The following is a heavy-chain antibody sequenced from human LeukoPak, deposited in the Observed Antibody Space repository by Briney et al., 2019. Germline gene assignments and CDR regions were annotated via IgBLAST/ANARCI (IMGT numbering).Heavy chain of an antibody. CDR2: INAGNGEP. CDR1: GYTFTKYA. Sequence: ASVKVSCKASGYTFTKYAMHWVRQAPGQSLEWMGWINAGNGEPSYSQKLQGKVTITWDASASTVHMELSSLRSEDTAVYYCARNLVGKTDFDFWGQGTLVTVSS. D-gene: IGHD6-19*01. CDR3: ARNLVGKTDFDF. J-gene: IGHJ4*02. V-gene: IGHV1-3*01.